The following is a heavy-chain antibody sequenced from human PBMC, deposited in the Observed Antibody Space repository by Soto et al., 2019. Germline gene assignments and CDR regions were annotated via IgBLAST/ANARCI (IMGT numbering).Heavy chain of an antibody. V-gene: IGHV3-30*18. J-gene: IGHJ4*02. CDR2: ISYDGSNK. CDR1: GFTFSSYG. CDR3: AKDLMSGSGYYSVFEY. Sequence: PGGSLRLSCAASGFTFSSYGMHWVRQAPGKGLEWVAVISYDGSNKYYADSVKGQFTISRDNSKNTLYLQMNSLRAEDTAVYYCAKDLMSGSGYYSVFEYWGQGTLVTVSS. D-gene: IGHD3-22*01.